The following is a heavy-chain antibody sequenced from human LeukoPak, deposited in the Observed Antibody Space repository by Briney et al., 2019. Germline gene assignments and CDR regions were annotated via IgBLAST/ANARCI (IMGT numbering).Heavy chain of an antibody. CDR3: AKDRRDSAMANDAFDL. J-gene: IGHJ3*01. CDR2: ISGSGGST. CDR1: GFTFSSYA. D-gene: IGHD5-18*01. Sequence: GGSLRLSCAASGFTFSSYAMSWVRQAPGKGLEWVSAISGSGGSTYYADSVKGRFTISRDNSKNTLYLQMNSLRAGDTALYYCAKDRRDSAMANDAFDLWGQGTMVTVSS. V-gene: IGHV3-23*01.